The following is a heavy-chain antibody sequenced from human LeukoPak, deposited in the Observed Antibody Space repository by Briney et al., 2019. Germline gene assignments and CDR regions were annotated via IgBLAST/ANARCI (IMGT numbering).Heavy chain of an antibody. CDR1: GYTFTDYY. Sequence: ASVKVSCKASGYTFTDYYMHWVRQAPGQGLEWTGWINPNSGDTNYAQKFQGRVTMTRDTSIRTAYMDLRSLRSDDTAVYYCTRMHSADDYAWNYWGQGTLVTVSS. CDR3: TRMHSADDYAWNY. V-gene: IGHV1-2*02. J-gene: IGHJ4*02. CDR2: INPNSGDT. D-gene: IGHD5-12*01.